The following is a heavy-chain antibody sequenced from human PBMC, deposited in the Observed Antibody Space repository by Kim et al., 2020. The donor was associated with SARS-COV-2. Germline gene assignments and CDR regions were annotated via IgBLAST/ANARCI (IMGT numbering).Heavy chain of an antibody. CDR2: ISYDGSNK. J-gene: IGHJ4*02. Sequence: GGSLRLSCAASGFTFSSYGMHWVRQAPGKGLEWVAVISYDGSNKYHADSVKGRFTISRDNSKNTLHLQMNSLRAEDTAVYYCAKDQGYDDSSGYYDYWGQGPLVTVNS. CDR1: GFTFSSYG. V-gene: IGHV3-30*18. D-gene: IGHD3-22*01. CDR3: AKDQGYDDSSGYYDY.